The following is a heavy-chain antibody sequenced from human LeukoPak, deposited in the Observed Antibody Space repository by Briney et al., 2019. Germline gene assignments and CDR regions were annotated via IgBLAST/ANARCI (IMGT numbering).Heavy chain of an antibody. V-gene: IGHV4-59*01. CDR2: IYYSGST. Sequence: PSEPLSLTCTVSGGSISSYYWSWIRQPPGKGLEWSGYIYYSGSTNYNPSLKSRVTISVDTSKNQFSLKLSTVTAADTAVYDCARGGRAIEWELLHYFDYWGQGTLVTVSS. CDR1: GGSISSYY. CDR3: ARGGRAIEWELLHYFDY. J-gene: IGHJ4*02. D-gene: IGHD1-26*01.